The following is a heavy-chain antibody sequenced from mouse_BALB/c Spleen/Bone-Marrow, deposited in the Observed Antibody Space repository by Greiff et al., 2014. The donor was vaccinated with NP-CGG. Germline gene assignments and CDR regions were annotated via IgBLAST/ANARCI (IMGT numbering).Heavy chain of an antibody. J-gene: IGHJ4*01. D-gene: IGHD2-3*01. CDR1: GYTFTSYW. CDR2: INPSNGRT. CDR3: ARASWLLRYYYAMDY. Sequence: QVHVKQSGAELAKPGASVKLSCKASGYTFTSYWMHWVKQRPGQGLEWIGEINPSNGRTNYNEKFKSKATLTVDKSSSTAYMQLSSLTSEDSAVYYCARASWLLRYYYAMDYWGQGTSVTVSS. V-gene: IGHV1S81*02.